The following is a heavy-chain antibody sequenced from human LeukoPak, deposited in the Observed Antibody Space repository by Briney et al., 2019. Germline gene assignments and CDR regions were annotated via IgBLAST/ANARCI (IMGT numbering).Heavy chain of an antibody. CDR3: AKAAHYGWGSYVGFDY. D-gene: IGHD3-10*01. Sequence: PGGSLTLSCAASGFTFSSYGMHWVRQAPGKGLEWVAFIRYDGSNNYYADCVKGRLTISRDNSKTTLYLQMTSLRGDDTAVYYCAKAAHYGWGSYVGFDYWGQGTLVTVSS. CDR2: IRYDGSNN. J-gene: IGHJ4*02. CDR1: GFTFSSYG. V-gene: IGHV3-30*02.